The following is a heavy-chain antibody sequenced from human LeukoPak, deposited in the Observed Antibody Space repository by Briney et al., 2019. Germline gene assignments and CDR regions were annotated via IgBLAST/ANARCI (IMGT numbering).Heavy chain of an antibody. CDR1: GGTFSSYA. CDR3: ARELVKKGNDPNMGFDY. V-gene: IGHV1-69*10. Sequence: SVKVSCKASGGTFSSYAISWVRQAPGQGLDLMGRIIPIFGIANYAQKFQGRVTITADKSTSTAYMELSSLRSEDTAVYYCARELVKKGNDPNMGFDYWGQGTLVTVSS. D-gene: IGHD3-16*01. CDR2: IIPIFGIA. J-gene: IGHJ4*02.